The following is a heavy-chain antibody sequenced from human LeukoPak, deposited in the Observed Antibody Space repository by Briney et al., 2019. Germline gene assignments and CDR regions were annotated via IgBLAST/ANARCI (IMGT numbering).Heavy chain of an antibody. J-gene: IGHJ4*02. D-gene: IGHD1-26*01. CDR2: ISGSGGST. V-gene: IGHV3-23*01. CDR3: TKFSLRGTYSFDH. Sequence: PGGSLRLSCAASGFTFSSYAMSWVRQAPGKGLEWVSAISGSGGSTYYADSVKGRFTISRDNSKNTLYLQINSLRVEDTAVYYCTKFSLRGTYSFDHWSQGTLVTVSS. CDR1: GFTFSSYA.